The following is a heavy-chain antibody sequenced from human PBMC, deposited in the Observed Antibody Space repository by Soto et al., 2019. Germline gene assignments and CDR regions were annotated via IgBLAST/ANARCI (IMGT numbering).Heavy chain of an antibody. D-gene: IGHD2-15*01. V-gene: IGHV4-34*01. CDR1: GGSFSGYY. Sequence: QVQLQQWGAGLLKPSETLSLTCAVYGGSFSGYYWSWIRQPPGKGLEWFGEINHSGSTNYNPSLKSRVTISVDTSKNQFSLKLSSVTAADTAVYYCARGRGWVVAATPKRGNDYWGQGTLVTVSS. J-gene: IGHJ4*02. CDR3: ARGRGWVVAATPKRGNDY. CDR2: INHSGST.